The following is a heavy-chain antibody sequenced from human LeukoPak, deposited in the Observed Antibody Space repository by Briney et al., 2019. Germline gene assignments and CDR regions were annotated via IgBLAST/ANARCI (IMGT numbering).Heavy chain of an antibody. D-gene: IGHD6-13*01. V-gene: IGHV3-9*01. Sequence: GGSLRLSCAASGFTFDDYAMHWVRQAPGKGLEWVSGISWNSGSIGYADSVKGRFTISRDNGKKSPYLQMNSLRAEDTALYYCAKDRTAGTTVYFFDHWGQGTLVTGSS. CDR2: ISWNSGSI. CDR3: AKDRTAGTTVYFFDH. J-gene: IGHJ4*02. CDR1: GFTFDDYA.